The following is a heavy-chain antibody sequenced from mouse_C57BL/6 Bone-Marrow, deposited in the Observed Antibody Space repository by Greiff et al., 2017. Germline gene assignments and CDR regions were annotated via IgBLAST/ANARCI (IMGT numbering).Heavy chain of an antibody. Sequence: EVQLQQSGPVLVKPGASVKMSCKASGYTFTDYYMNWVQQSHGKSLEWIGVINPYNGGTSYNQKFKGKATLTVDKSSSTAYMELNSLTSEDSAVYYCARSGYYGSSPYYFDYWGQGTTLTVSS. CDR2: INPYNGGT. CDR3: ARSGYYGSSPYYFDY. V-gene: IGHV1-19*01. D-gene: IGHD1-1*01. CDR1: GYTFTDYY. J-gene: IGHJ2*01.